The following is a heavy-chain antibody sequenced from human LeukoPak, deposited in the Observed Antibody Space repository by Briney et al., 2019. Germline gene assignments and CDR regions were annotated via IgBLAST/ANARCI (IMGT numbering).Heavy chain of an antibody. V-gene: IGHV3-23*01. D-gene: IGHD3-10*02. Sequence: GGSLRLSCAASGFTFSSYAMSWVRQAPGKGLEWVSAISGSGGSTYYADSVKGRFTISRDNSKNTLYLQMNSLRAEDTAVYYCAKSSRHILGYPLDYWGQGTLVTVSS. J-gene: IGHJ4*02. CDR1: GFTFSSYA. CDR3: AKSSRHILGYPLDY. CDR2: ISGSGGST.